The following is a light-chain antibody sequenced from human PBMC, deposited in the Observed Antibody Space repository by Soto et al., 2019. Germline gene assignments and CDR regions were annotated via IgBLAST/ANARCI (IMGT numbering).Light chain of an antibody. J-gene: IGKJ3*01. CDR3: QQCYSTPLT. CDR1: QSITTY. Sequence: DFPMTQSPSSLSASVGDRVTITCRASQSITTYLNWYQQKPGQAPKLLIYAASSLQSGVPSSFSCSGSWTDFTLTISDLQPADFATYYGQQCYSTPLTFGPGTKVDSK. V-gene: IGKV1-39*01. CDR2: AAS.